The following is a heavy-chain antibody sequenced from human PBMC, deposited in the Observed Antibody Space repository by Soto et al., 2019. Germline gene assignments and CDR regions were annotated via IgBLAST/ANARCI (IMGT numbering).Heavy chain of an antibody. CDR3: ARARYGGYYDY. D-gene: IGHD1-26*01. CDR1: GFTFSNSD. J-gene: IGHJ4*02. V-gene: IGHV3-13*01. CDR2: IGTAGDT. Sequence: EVRLVESGGGLVQPGGSLRLSCAASGFTFSNSDMHWVRQATGNDLEWVSAIGTAGDTYYPGSVKGRFTISRENAKNSLYLQMNNLRAGDTAVYYCARARYGGYYDYWGQGTLVTVSS.